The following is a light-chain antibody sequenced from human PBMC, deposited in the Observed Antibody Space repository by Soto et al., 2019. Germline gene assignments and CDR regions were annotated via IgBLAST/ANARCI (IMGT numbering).Light chain of an antibody. Sequence: EIVLTQSPGTLSLSPGERATLSCRASESVSDNFVAWYQQRAGQAPRLVIYGSSSRASAVPDRCSGSGSGADFPLTISRLDPEDFAVYYCQHYGSSPLTFGGGTKVEIK. V-gene: IGKV3-20*01. CDR3: QHYGSSPLT. CDR1: ESVSDNF. CDR2: GSS. J-gene: IGKJ4*01.